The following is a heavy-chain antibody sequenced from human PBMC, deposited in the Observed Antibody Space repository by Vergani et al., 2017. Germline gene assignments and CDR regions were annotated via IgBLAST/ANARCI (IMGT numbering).Heavy chain of an antibody. CDR3: ARDRDRGGMNWVDP. J-gene: IGHJ5*02. CDR1: GYSISSGYY. CDR2: IYHSGST. V-gene: IGHV4-38-2*02. Sequence: QVQLQESGPGLVKPSETLSLTCTVSGYSISSGYYWGWIRQPPGKGLEWIGSIYHSGSTYYNPSLKSRVTISVDTSKNQFSLKLSSVTAADTAVYDCARDRDRGGMNWVDPWGQGTLVTVSS. D-gene: IGHD3-10*01.